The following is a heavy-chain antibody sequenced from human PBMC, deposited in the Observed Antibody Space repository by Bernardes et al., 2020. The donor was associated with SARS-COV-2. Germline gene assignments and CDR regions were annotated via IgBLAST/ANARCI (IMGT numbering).Heavy chain of an antibody. V-gene: IGHV3-53*01. D-gene: IGHD6-25*01. CDR3: ARARGYRVGGPLD. J-gene: IGHJ4*02. Sequence: GGSLRLSCAASGFTVSNNYMTWVRQAPGKGLEWVSVIYSGGSTYYADSVKGRFTISRDNSKNTLYLQMNSLRAEDTAVYYCARARGYRVGGPLDWGQGTLVTVSS. CDR2: IYSGGST. CDR1: GFTVSNNY.